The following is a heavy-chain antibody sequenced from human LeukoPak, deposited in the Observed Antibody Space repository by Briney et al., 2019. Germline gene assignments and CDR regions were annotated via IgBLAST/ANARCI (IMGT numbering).Heavy chain of an antibody. D-gene: IGHD1-20*01. CDR1: GFTFNTYW. CDR3: ATFGYNWNLGY. J-gene: IGHJ4*02. Sequence: GGSLRLSCAASGFTFNTYWMHWVRQTPEKGLVWVSRINGDGSSTWYADSVKGRLTISRDNAKNTVFLQMNSLRAEDTAVYYCATFGYNWNLGYWGQGTLVTVSS. CDR2: INGDGSST. V-gene: IGHV3-74*01.